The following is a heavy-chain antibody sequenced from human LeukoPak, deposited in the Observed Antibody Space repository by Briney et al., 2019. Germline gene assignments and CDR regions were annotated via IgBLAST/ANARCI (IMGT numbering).Heavy chain of an antibody. J-gene: IGHJ4*02. Sequence: GAPVKVSCKASGGTFSSYAISWVRQAPGQGLEWMGRIIPILGIANYAQKFQGRVTITADKSTSTAYMELSSLRSEDTAVYYCASRRDYYDSSGLEVFDYWGQGTLVTVSS. CDR1: GGTFSSYA. CDR2: IIPILGIA. V-gene: IGHV1-69*04. D-gene: IGHD3-22*01. CDR3: ASRRDYYDSSGLEVFDY.